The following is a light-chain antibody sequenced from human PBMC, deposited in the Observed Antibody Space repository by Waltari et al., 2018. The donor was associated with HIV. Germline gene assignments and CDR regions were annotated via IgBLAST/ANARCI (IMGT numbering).Light chain of an antibody. Sequence: EIVLTQSPGTLSLSPGERATLSCRASQSVAGTYLAWYQQKPGQAPRLLIYGASSRATGVPDRFSGSGSGTDFTLTISRLEPEDLAVYTCQQYGTSPLTFGGGTKVEIK. CDR3: QQYGTSPLT. CDR1: QSVAGTY. CDR2: GAS. J-gene: IGKJ4*01. V-gene: IGKV3-20*01.